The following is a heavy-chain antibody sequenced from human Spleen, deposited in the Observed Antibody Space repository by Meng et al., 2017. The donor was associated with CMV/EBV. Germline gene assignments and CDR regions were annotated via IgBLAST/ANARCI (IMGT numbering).Heavy chain of an antibody. CDR2: INPSGGST. CDR3: AKDRAPVLRFLERPKTNWFDP. D-gene: IGHD3-3*01. CDR1: GYTFTNYY. J-gene: IGHJ5*02. Sequence: ASVKVSCKASGYTFTNYYMHWVRQAPGLGLEWMGIINPSGGSTTYAQKFHGRLTMTRDTSISTAYMELSRLRSDDTAVYYCAKDRAPVLRFLERPKTNWFDPWGQGTLVTVSS. V-gene: IGHV1-46*01.